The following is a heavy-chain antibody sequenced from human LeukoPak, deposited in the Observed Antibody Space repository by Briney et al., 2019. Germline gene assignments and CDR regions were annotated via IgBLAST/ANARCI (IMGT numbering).Heavy chain of an antibody. J-gene: IGHJ3*02. CDR1: GGSISSYY. Sequence: PSETLSLTCTVSGGSISSYYWSWIRQPPGKGLEWIGYIYYSGSTNYNPSLKSRVTISVDTSKNQFSLKLSSVTAADTAVYYCASDVGDSSGYDAFDIWGQGTMVTVSS. CDR2: IYYSGST. V-gene: IGHV4-59*01. D-gene: IGHD3-22*01. CDR3: ASDVGDSSGYDAFDI.